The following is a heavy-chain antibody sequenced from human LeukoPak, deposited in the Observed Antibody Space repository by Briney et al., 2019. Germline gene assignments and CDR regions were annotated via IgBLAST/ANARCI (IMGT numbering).Heavy chain of an antibody. J-gene: IGHJ4*02. D-gene: IGHD3-3*01. CDR3: ARDPGFWSGYSYPYYFDY. CDR1: GGSISSSNW. V-gene: IGHV4-4*02. CDR2: IYHSGST. Sequence: SETLSLTCAVSGGSISSSNWWSWVRQPPGKGLEWIGEIYHSGSTNYNPSLKSRVTISVDKSKNQFSLKLSSVTAADTAVYYCARDPGFWSGYSYPYYFDYWGQGTLVTVSS.